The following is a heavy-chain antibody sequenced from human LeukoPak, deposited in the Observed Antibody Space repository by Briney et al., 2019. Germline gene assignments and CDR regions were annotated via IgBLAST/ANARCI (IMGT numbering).Heavy chain of an antibody. Sequence: AGGSLRLSCAASGFTFSTYAMSWVRQAPGKGLEWVSAVRGSGSDTNYADSVKGRFTISRDNSKNTLYLLMNSLSAEDTAIYYCAKTSRGNSGYDSPFDYWGQGTLVTVSS. CDR1: GFTFSTYA. CDR2: VRGSGSDT. D-gene: IGHD5-12*01. V-gene: IGHV3-23*01. CDR3: AKTSRGNSGYDSPFDY. J-gene: IGHJ4*02.